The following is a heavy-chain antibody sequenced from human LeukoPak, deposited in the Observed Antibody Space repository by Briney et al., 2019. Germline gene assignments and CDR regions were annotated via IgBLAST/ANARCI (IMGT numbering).Heavy chain of an antibody. J-gene: IGHJ4*02. CDR3: ARPDYFASHD. D-gene: IGHD2/OR15-2a*01. CDR2: IYPGDSDT. Sequence: GESLKISCKGSGYSFTTYWIGWVRQMPGRGLEWMRTIYPGDSDTRYSPSFQGQVTISADKSTRVAYLQWSSLKASDTAMYYCARPDYFASHDWGQGTLVTVSS. V-gene: IGHV5-51*01. CDR1: GYSFTTYW.